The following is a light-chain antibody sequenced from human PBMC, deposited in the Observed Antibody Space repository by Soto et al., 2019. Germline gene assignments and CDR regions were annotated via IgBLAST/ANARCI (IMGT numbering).Light chain of an antibody. CDR1: SGHSSYA. CDR2: LNSDGSH. V-gene: IGLV4-69*01. Sequence: QSVLTQSPSASASLGASVKLTCTLSSGHSSYAIAWHQQQPEKGPRYLMKLNSDGSHNKGDGIPDRFSGSSSGAERYLTISSLQSEDEADYYCQTWGTGVPVFGGGTKVTVL. J-gene: IGLJ2*01. CDR3: QTWGTGVPV.